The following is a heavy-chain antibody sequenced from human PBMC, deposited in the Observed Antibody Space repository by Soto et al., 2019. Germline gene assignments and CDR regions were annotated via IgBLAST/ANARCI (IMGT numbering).Heavy chain of an antibody. D-gene: IGHD6-19*01. CDR1: GGSISSSSYY. CDR3: ARPNSGWYVSGGYYYGMDV. Sequence: QLQLQESGPGLVKPSETLSLTCTVSGGSISSSSYYWGWIRQPPGKGLEWIGSIYYSGSTSYNPSLKSRVTISVDTSKNQFSLKLSSVTAADTAVYYCARPNSGWYVSGGYYYGMDVWGQGTTVTVSS. CDR2: IYYSGST. V-gene: IGHV4-39*01. J-gene: IGHJ6*02.